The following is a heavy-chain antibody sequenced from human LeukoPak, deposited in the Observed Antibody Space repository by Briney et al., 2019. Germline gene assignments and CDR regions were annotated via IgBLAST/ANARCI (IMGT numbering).Heavy chain of an antibody. V-gene: IGHV4-30-2*01. D-gene: IGHD2-2*01. CDR3: ARGGVVPAALNWFDP. Sequence: SETLSLTCTVSGGSISSGGYYWSWIRQPPGKGLEWIGYIYHSGSTYYNPSLKSRVTISVDRSKNQFSLKLSSVTAADTAVYYCARGGVVPAALNWFDPWGQGTLVTVPS. CDR2: IYHSGST. CDR1: GGSISSGGYY. J-gene: IGHJ5*02.